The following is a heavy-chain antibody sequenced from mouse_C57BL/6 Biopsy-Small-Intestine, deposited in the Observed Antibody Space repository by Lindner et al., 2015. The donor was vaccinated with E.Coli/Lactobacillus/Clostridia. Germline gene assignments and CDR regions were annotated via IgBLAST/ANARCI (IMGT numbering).Heavy chain of an antibody. CDR2: ISSGGSYT. V-gene: IGHV5-6*01. CDR3: ARHDDYDAWFAY. Sequence: VQLQESGGDLVKPGGSLKLSCAASGFTFSSYGMSWVRQTPDKRLEWVATISSGGSYTYYPDGVKGRFTISRDNAKNTLYLQMSSLKSEDTAMYYCARHDDYDAWFAYWGQGTLVTVSA. J-gene: IGHJ3*01. D-gene: IGHD2-4*01. CDR1: GFTFSSYG.